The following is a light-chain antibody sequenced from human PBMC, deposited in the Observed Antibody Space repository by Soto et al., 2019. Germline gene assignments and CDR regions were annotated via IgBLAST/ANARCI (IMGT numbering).Light chain of an antibody. CDR2: AAY. J-gene: IGKJ1*01. Sequence: AIQMTQSPSSLSASVGDRVTITCRASQGIRNELGWYQQKPWKAPKLLIYAAYSLQSGVPSRFRGSGSGTDFTLTISSRQPEDFAPYYCLQDYNYPWTFGQGTKVEIK. CDR3: LQDYNYPWT. CDR1: QGIRNE. V-gene: IGKV1-6*01.